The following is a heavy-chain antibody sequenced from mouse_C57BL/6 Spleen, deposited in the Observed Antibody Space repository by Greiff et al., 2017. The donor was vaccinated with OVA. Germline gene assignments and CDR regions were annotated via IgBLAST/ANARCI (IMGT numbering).Heavy chain of an antibody. J-gene: IGHJ3*01. V-gene: IGHV1-39*01. Sequence: EVKLQESGPELVKPGASVKISCKASGYSFTDYNMNWVKQSNGKSLEWIGVINPNYGTTSYNQKFKGKATLTVDQSSSTAYMQLNSLTSEDSAVYYCATSTMVTAGKAWFAYWGQGTLVTVSA. CDR3: ATSTMVTAGKAWFAY. CDR1: GYSFTDYN. CDR2: INPNYGTT. D-gene: IGHD2-2*01.